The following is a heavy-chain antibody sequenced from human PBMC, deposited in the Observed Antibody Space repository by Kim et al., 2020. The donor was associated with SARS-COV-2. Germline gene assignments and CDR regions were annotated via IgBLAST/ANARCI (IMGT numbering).Heavy chain of an antibody. D-gene: IGHD2-2*01. CDR3: ARALVVVPAVRGWFDP. CDR1: GGSISSGGYY. J-gene: IGHJ5*02. Sequence: SETLSLTCTVSGGSISSGGYYWSWIRQHPGKGLEWIGYIYYSGSTYYNPSLKSRVTISVDTSKNQFSLKLSSVTAADTAVYYCARALVVVPAVRGWFDPWGQGTLVTVSS. CDR2: IYYSGST. V-gene: IGHV4-31*03.